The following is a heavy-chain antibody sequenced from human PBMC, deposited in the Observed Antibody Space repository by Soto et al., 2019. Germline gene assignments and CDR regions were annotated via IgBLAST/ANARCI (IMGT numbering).Heavy chain of an antibody. D-gene: IGHD2-21*01. J-gene: IGHJ6*02. V-gene: IGHV4-34*01. CDR3: ARGAPYCGGDCYYGMDV. CDR2: INHSGST. CDR1: GGSFSGYY. Sequence: PSETLSLTCAVYGGSFSGYYWSWIRQPPGKGLEWIGEINHSGSTNYNPSLKSRVTISVDTSKNQFSLKLSSVTAADTAVYYCARGAPYCGGDCYYGMDVWGQGTTVTVSS.